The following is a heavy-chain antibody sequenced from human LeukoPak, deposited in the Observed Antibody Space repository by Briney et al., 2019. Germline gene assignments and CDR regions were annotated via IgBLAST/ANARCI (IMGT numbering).Heavy chain of an antibody. Sequence: GRSLRLSCAASGFTFSSYGMHWVRQAPGKGLEWVAVIWYDGSNKYYADSVKGRFTISRDNSKNTLYLQMNSLRAEDTAVYYCARDELFSGYEALDIWGQGTMVTVSS. CDR2: IWYDGSNK. J-gene: IGHJ3*02. V-gene: IGHV3-33*01. CDR1: GFTFSSYG. CDR3: ARDELFSGYEALDI. D-gene: IGHD3-22*01.